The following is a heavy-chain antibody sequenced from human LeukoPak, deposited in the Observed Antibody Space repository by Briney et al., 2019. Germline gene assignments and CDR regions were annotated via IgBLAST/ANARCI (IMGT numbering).Heavy chain of an antibody. J-gene: IGHJ4*02. CDR2: IYSGGST. Sequence: GGSLRLSCAASGFTISSNYMSWVRQAPGKGLEWVSVIYSGGSTYYADSVKGRFTISRDNSKNTLYLQMNSLRAEDTAVYYCARINPIYYPDYWGQGTLVTVSS. CDR3: ARINPIYYPDY. D-gene: IGHD1-14*01. CDR1: GFTISSNY. V-gene: IGHV3-53*01.